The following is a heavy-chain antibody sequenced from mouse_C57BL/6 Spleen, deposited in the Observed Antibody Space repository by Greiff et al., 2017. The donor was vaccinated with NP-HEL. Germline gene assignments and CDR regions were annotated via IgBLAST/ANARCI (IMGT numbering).Heavy chain of an antibody. Sequence: QVQLQQPGAELVMPGASVKLSCKASGYTFTSYWMHWVKQRPGQGLEWIGEIDPSDSYTNYNRKFKGKSTLTVDKSSSTAYMQLSSLTSEDSAVYYCARNDAYAMDYWGQGTSVTVSS. V-gene: IGHV1-69*01. CDR1: GYTFTSYW. J-gene: IGHJ4*01. CDR3: ARNDAYAMDY. D-gene: IGHD2-3*01. CDR2: IDPSDSYT.